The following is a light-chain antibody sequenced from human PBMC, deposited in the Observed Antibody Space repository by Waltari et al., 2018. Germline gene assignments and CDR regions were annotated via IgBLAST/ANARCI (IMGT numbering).Light chain of an antibody. Sequence: QSALTQPASVSGSPGQSITISCTGPSSDVGAYIHVSWYQQRPGKAPKLIIHNVSNRPSGVSNRFSGSKSANTASLTISGLQAEDEADYYCSSYTTSGTWVFGGGTKVTVL. CDR3: SSYTTSGTWV. J-gene: IGLJ3*02. V-gene: IGLV2-14*03. CDR1: SSDVGAYIH. CDR2: NVS.